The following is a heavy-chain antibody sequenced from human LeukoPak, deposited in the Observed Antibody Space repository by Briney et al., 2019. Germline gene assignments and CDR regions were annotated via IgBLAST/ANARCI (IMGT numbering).Heavy chain of an antibody. J-gene: IGHJ6*03. D-gene: IGHD2-2*01. CDR3: AREGVIEVTAAMTYYYYYYMDV. CDR2: IYTSGST. CDR1: GGSISSYY. Sequence: PSETLSLTCTVSGGSISSYYWSWSRQPAEEGLEWVGRIYTSGSTNYNPSLRRRVTMSVDTSQNQFSLKLSSVAAADTAVYYCAREGVIEVTAAMTYYYYYYMDVWGKGTTVTISS. V-gene: IGHV4-4*07.